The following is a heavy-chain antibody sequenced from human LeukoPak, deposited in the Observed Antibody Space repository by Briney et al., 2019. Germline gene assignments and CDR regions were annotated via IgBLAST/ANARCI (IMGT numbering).Heavy chain of an antibody. D-gene: IGHD1-26*01. CDR3: ARSSVGATCYY. V-gene: IGHV1-2*02. CDR2: INPSSGGT. Sequence: ASVKVSCKASGYTFTGYYMHWVRQAPGQGLEWMGWINPSSGGTNYAQKFQGRVTMTRDTSISTAYMELSRLRSDDTAVYYCARSSVGATCYYWGQGTLVTVSS. CDR1: GYTFTGYY. J-gene: IGHJ4*02.